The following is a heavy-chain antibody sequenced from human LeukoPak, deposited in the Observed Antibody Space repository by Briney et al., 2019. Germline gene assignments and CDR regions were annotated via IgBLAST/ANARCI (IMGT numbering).Heavy chain of an antibody. CDR1: GGSISSSSYY. CDR3: AKHYMGSSYNHGLDC. D-gene: IGHD3-10*01. V-gene: IGHV4-39*01. Sequence: PSETLSLTCTVSGGSISSSSYYWGWIRQPPGKGLEWIGSIYYSGTTYYNPSLKSRVTISADTSKNQFSLKLSSVTAADTALYYCAKHYMGSSYNHGLDCWGQGTLVTVSS. J-gene: IGHJ4*02. CDR2: IYYSGTT.